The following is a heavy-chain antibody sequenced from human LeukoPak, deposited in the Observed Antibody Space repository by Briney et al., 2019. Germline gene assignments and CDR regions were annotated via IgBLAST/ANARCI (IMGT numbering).Heavy chain of an antibody. CDR1: GYTFTSYY. J-gene: IGHJ4*02. Sequence: ASVKVSCKASGYTFTSYYMHWVRQAPGQGLEWMGIINPSGGSTSYAQKFQGRVTMTRDTSTSTVYMELSSLRSEDTAVYYCATTASVVTPPPHWDQGTLVTVSS. V-gene: IGHV1-46*01. CDR3: ATTASVVTPPPH. CDR2: INPSGGST. D-gene: IGHD4-23*01.